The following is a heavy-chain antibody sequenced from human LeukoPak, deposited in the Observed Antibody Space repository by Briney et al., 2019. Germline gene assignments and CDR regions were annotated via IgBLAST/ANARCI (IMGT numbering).Heavy chain of an antibody. V-gene: IGHV3-13*01. CDR2: IGTAGDT. J-gene: IGHJ3*02. CDR1: GFTFSSYD. CDR3: ARAHHDAFDI. Sequence: GGYLRLSCAASGFTFSSYDMHWVRQATGKGLEWVSAIGTAGDTYYPGSVKGRVTISRENAKNSLYLQMNSLRAGGTAVYYCARAHHDAFDIWGQGTMVTVSS.